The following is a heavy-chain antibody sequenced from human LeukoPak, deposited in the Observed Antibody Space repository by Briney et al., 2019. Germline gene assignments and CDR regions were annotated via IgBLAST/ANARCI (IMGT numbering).Heavy chain of an antibody. D-gene: IGHD3-16*02. CDR2: IYHSGST. J-gene: IGHJ4*02. V-gene: IGHV4-4*02. CDR3: AREGQQITFGGVIVRRFFDY. Sequence: SGTLSLTCAVSGGSTSSSNWWSWVRQPPGKGLEWIGEIYHSGSTNYNPSLKSRVTISVDKSKNQFSLQLSSVTAADTAVYYCAREGQQITFGGVIVRRFFDYWGQGTLVTVSS. CDR1: GGSTSSSNW.